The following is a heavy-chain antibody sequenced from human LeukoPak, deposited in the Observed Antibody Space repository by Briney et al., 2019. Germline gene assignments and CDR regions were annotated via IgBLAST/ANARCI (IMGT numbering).Heavy chain of an antibody. J-gene: IGHJ4*02. CDR1: GFTFNNYW. Sequence: PGGSLRLSCAASGFTFNNYWMSWVRQAPGKGLEWVANVQQEGSEKYYVDSVKGRFTISRDNAKNSVYLEMNSLRAEDTAVYYCARDRATVTIGPYYFDYWGQGTLVTVSS. CDR3: ARDRATVTIGPYYFDY. CDR2: VQQEGSEK. D-gene: IGHD4-17*01. V-gene: IGHV3-7*01.